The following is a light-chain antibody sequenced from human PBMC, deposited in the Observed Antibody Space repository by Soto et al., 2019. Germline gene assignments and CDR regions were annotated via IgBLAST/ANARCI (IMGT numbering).Light chain of an antibody. J-gene: IGKJ3*01. CDR3: HEFNNFRLA. Sequence: AIQLTQSPSSLSASVGDRVTITCRASQGISSALAWYQQKPGKAPKLLIYDASSLESGVPSRFRGSGLGMDLMLTISRLESVSFANYYWHEFNNFRLAFSPGAKVDIK. CDR1: QGISSA. CDR2: DAS. V-gene: IGKV1D-13*01.